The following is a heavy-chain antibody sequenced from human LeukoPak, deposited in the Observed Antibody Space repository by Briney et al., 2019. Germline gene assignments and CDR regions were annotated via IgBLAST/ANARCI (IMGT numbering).Heavy chain of an antibody. Sequence: ASVKVSCKASGYTFTGDYMHWVRQAPGQGLEWMGWINPNSGGTNYAQKFQGWVTMTRDTSISTAYMELSRLRSDDTAVYYCAREAYYYDSSPGAFDIWGQGTMVTVSS. CDR1: GYTFTGDY. V-gene: IGHV1-2*04. CDR2: INPNSGGT. CDR3: AREAYYYDSSPGAFDI. J-gene: IGHJ3*02. D-gene: IGHD3-22*01.